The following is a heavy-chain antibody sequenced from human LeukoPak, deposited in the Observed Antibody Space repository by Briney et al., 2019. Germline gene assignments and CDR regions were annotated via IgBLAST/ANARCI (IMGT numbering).Heavy chain of an antibody. CDR2: IYYSGST. Sequence: SETLSLTCTVSGGSISGYYWSCIRQPPGKGLEWIGYIYYSGSTNYNPSLKSRVTISVDTSKNQFSLKLSSVTAADTAVYYCARARHCSSTSCSPLRFDPWGQGTLVTVSS. D-gene: IGHD2-2*01. V-gene: IGHV4-59*01. CDR1: GGSISGYY. CDR3: ARARHCSSTSCSPLRFDP. J-gene: IGHJ5*02.